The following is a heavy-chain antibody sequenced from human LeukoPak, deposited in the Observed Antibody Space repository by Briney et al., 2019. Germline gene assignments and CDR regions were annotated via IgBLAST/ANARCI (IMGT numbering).Heavy chain of an antibody. Sequence: GGSLRLSCESSGFTFSSNGMHWVRQAPGKGLEWVANIKQDGSDQYYVDSVKGRFTISRDNAKKSLYLQMNSLRAEDTAVYYCARDHDSSSCPYFDYWGQGTLVTVSS. CDR3: ARDHDSSSCPYFDY. V-gene: IGHV3-7*01. CDR2: IKQDGSDQ. CDR1: GFTFSSNG. J-gene: IGHJ4*02. D-gene: IGHD6-13*01.